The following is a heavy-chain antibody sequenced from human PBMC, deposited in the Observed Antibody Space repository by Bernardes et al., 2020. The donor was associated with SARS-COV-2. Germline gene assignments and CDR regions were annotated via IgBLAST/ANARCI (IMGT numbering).Heavy chain of an antibody. Sequence: ASVKVSCKASGYAFMGYYLHWVRQAPGQGLEWMGWIDPNSGDTYYIQKFQDRVTMTRDTSISTVYMELSRLTSDDTAVFYCARGLSYYSDTSAYYQFDLWGQGTQVTVSS. D-gene: IGHD3-22*01. V-gene: IGHV1-2*02. J-gene: IGHJ5*02. CDR3: ARGLSYYSDTSAYYQFDL. CDR1: GYAFMGYY. CDR2: IDPNSGDT.